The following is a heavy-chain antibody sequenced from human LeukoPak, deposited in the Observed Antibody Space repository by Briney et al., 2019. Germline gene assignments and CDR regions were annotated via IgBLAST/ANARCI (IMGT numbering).Heavy chain of an antibody. CDR1: GGSISSGDYY. V-gene: IGHV4-30-2*01. CDR2: IYHSGTT. Sequence: KPSQTLSLTCTVTGGSISSGDYYWSWIRQPPGKGLEWIGYIYHSGTTHYSPSLESRLTMSMDRSKNHLSLKVGSVTAADTAVYYCVGCGSSEPPDVFDFWGPGTMVTVSS. J-gene: IGHJ3*01. CDR3: VGCGSSEPPDVFDF. D-gene: IGHD1-26*01.